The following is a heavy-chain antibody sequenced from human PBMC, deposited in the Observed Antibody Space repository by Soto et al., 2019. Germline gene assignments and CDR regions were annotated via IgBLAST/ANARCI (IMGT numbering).Heavy chain of an antibody. CDR2: ISADNGNT. CDR3: ARDRLDWNYVSDY. D-gene: IGHD1-7*01. Sequence: ASVKVSCKTSGYTFTTYPMHWVRQAPGQGLEWMGWISADNGNTNYAQKLQGRVTMTTDTSTSTAYMELRSLRSDDTAVYYCARDRLDWNYVSDYWGQGTLVTVSS. J-gene: IGHJ4*02. CDR1: GYTFTTYP. V-gene: IGHV1-18*01.